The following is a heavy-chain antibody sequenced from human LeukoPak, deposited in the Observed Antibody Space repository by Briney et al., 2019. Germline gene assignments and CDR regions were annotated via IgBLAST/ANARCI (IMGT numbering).Heavy chain of an antibody. Sequence: TGRSLRLSCAASGFTLSSYWMHWVRQAPGKGLEYVSAISENGGRTYYANSVKGRFTNSRDNSKNTLYLQMDSLRAEDMAVYYCARDRVGGWAFDIWGQGTMVTVSS. CDR1: GFTLSSYW. J-gene: IGHJ3*02. CDR2: ISENGGRT. CDR3: ARDRVGGWAFDI. D-gene: IGHD3-16*01. V-gene: IGHV3-64*01.